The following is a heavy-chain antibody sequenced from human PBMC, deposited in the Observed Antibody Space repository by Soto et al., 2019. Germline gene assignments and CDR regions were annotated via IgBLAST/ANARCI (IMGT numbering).Heavy chain of an antibody. CDR1: GGSISSGDYY. CDR3: ARDENYYDSSGYHHTLDY. J-gene: IGHJ4*02. Sequence: SETLSLTCTVSGGSISSGDYYWSWILQPPGKGLEWIGYIYYSGSTYHNPSLKSRFSISVDTSKNRFSLKLSSVTAADTAVYYCARDENYYDSSGYHHTLDYWGQGALVTVSS. CDR2: IYYSGST. D-gene: IGHD3-22*01. V-gene: IGHV4-30-4*01.